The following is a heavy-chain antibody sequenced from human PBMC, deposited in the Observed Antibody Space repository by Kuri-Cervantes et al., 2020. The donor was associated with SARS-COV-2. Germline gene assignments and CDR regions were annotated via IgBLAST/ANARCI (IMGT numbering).Heavy chain of an antibody. CDR3: ARDYIAARPGLDY. D-gene: IGHD6-6*01. CDR2: ISGSGGST. J-gene: IGHJ4*02. V-gene: IGHV3-23*01. CDR1: GFTFSSYA. Sequence: GESLKISCAASGFTFSSYAMSWVRQAPGKGLEWVSAISGSGGSTYYADSVKGRFTISRDNSKNTLYLQMNSLRAEDTAVYYCARDYIAARPGLDYWGQGTLVTVSS.